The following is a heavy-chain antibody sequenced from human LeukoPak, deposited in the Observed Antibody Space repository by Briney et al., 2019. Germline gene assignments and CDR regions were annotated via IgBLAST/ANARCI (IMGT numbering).Heavy chain of an antibody. D-gene: IGHD1-26*01. J-gene: IGHJ4*02. Sequence: GRSLTLSWAPSALTFSTYWMDSARHAAREWRVWVSLSNRDGSTTTYADSVKGRFTISRDNAKNTLYLQMNSLRVEDTAVYYCVRSLLGRDDYWGEGTLVTASS. CDR2: SNRDGSTT. CDR3: VRSLLGRDDY. V-gene: IGHV3-74*01. CDR1: ALTFSTYW.